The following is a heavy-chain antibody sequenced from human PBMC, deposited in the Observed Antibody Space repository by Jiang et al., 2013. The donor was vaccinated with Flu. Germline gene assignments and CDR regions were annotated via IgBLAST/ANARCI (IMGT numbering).Heavy chain of an antibody. Sequence: QLVESGSGLVKPSETLSLTCTVSGGSVNSGSYYWSWVRQPPGKGLEWIGYVYYSGNTNYNPSLKSRATISLDTSKNQFSLQLTSVTAVDTAVYYCARDLRLFHAFQIWGQGTMVTVSS. CDR3: ARDLRLFHAFQI. J-gene: IGHJ3*02. D-gene: IGHD3-22*01. CDR1: GGSVNSGSYY. CDR2: VYYSGNT. V-gene: IGHV4-61*01.